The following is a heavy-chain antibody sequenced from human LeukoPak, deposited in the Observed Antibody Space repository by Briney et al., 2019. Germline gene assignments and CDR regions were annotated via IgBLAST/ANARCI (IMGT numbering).Heavy chain of an antibody. CDR3: ARQGTATGGDWFDP. J-gene: IGHJ5*02. D-gene: IGHD6-13*01. CDR2: IYYSGSN. Sequence: PSETLSLTCTVSGGSISNYYWNWIRQPPGKGLEWIGYIYYSGSNNYNPSLKSRVTISVDTSKNQFSLKLSSVTATDKAVYYCARQGTATGGDWFDPWGQGTLVTVSS. CDR1: GGSISNYY. V-gene: IGHV4-59*08.